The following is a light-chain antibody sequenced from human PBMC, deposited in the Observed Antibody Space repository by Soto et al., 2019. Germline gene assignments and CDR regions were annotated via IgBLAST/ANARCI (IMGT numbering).Light chain of an antibody. CDR3: SSYAGSIYV. Sequence: QSVLTQPASVSGSPGQSITISCTGTSSDVGSHNLVSWYQHYPGKAPKLIIFEASKRPSGVSNRFSGSKSGSTASLTVSGLQAEDEADYYCSSYAGSIYVFGTGTKVTVL. V-gene: IGLV2-14*02. CDR1: SSDVGSHNL. J-gene: IGLJ1*01. CDR2: EAS.